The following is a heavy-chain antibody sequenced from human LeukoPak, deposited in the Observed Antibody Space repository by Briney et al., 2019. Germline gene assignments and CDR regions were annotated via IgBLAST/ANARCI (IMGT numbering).Heavy chain of an antibody. Sequence: SETLSLTCTVSGGSISSHYWSWIRQPPGKGLEWIGYIYYSGSTNYNPSLKSRVTISVDTSKNQFSLKLSSVTAADTAVYYCAREKQLVPHFDYWGQGILVTVSS. CDR3: AREKQLVPHFDY. CDR2: IYYSGST. D-gene: IGHD6-6*01. CDR1: GGSISSHY. V-gene: IGHV4-59*11. J-gene: IGHJ4*02.